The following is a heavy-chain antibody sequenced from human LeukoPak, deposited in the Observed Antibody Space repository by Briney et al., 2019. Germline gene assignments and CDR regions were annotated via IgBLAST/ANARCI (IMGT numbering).Heavy chain of an antibody. CDR3: ARLHYDFWSGYPAYYYYGMDV. J-gene: IGHJ6*02. CDR1: RGAVTTYY. CDR2: IYYSGST. Sequence: SETLSLTCTVSRGAVTTYYWSWIRQSPGKGLEWIGYIYYSGSTNYNPSLKSRVTISVDTSKNQFSLKLSSVAAADTAVYYCARLHYDFWSGYPAYYYYGMDVWGQGTTVTVSS. V-gene: IGHV4-59*08. D-gene: IGHD3-3*01.